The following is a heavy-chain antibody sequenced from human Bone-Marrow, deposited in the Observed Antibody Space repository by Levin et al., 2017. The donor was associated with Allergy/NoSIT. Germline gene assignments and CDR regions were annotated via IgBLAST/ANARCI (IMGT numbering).Heavy chain of an antibody. CDR2: ISSSRNTI. V-gene: IGHV3-11*01. CDR1: GFIFSDYY. D-gene: IGHD1-1*01. CDR3: ARSQGPDDVERSLDV. J-gene: IGHJ6*02. Sequence: PGGSLRLSCAASGFIFSDYYMTWIRQSPGKGLEWVSYISSSRNTILYADSVKGRFTVSRDNAKNSPYLQMNSLRAADTAVYYCARSQGPDDVERSLDVWGQGTTVTVSS.